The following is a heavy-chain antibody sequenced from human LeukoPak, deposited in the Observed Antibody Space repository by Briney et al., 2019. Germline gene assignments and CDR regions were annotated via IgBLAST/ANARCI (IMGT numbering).Heavy chain of an antibody. V-gene: IGHV3-23*01. D-gene: IGHD3-16*01. Sequence: GGSLRLSCAASGFTFSSYAMSWFRQAPGEGLEWVSTISGSGGSTYYADSVKGRFTISRDNSKNTLYLQMNSLRAEDTAVYYCAKQYRGHVWALFDYWGQGTLVTVSS. CDR2: ISGSGGST. J-gene: IGHJ4*02. CDR3: AKQYRGHVWALFDY. CDR1: GFTFSSYA.